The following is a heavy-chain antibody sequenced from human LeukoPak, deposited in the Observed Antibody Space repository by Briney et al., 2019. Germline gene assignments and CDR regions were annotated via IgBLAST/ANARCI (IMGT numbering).Heavy chain of an antibody. CDR3: ARDRTRDGYNYGGSSYCYCLDV. CDR2: VSYAGST. CDR1: GGSLSRYY. D-gene: IGHD5-24*01. Sequence: PSETLSLTCTVSGGSLSRYYWRWIRQPPGKGLEWIGYVSYAGSTNYNPSLKSRVTLSIDTSNNQFSLRLSSGTTADTGLYFCARDRTRDGYNYGGSSYCYCLDVWGRGTTVSVSS. V-gene: IGHV4-59*01. J-gene: IGHJ6*02.